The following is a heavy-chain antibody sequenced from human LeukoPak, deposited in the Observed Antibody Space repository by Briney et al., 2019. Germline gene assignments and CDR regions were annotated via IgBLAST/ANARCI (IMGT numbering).Heavy chain of an antibody. CDR3: ARDGHSGSWPYYFDY. D-gene: IGHD6-13*01. V-gene: IGHV1-18*01. J-gene: IGHJ4*02. CDR2: ISTYNGNT. Sequence: GASVKVSCKASGYTFTRNGISWVRQAPGQGLEWMGWISTYNGNTNYAQKFQGRVTMTTDTSTSTAYMELRSLRSDDTAVYYCARDGHSGSWPYYFDYWGQGTLVTVSS. CDR1: GYTFTRNG.